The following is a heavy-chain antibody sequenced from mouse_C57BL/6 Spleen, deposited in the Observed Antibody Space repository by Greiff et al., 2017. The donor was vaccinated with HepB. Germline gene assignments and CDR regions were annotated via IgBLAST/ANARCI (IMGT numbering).Heavy chain of an antibody. CDR2: INPNNGGT. D-gene: IGHD1-1*01. V-gene: IGHV1-22*01. J-gene: IGHJ2*01. CDR1: GYTFTDYN. CDR3: ARSPYYYGSSYFDH. Sequence: EVQLQQSGPELVKPGASVKMSCKASGYTFTDYNMHWVKQSHGKSLEWIGYINPNNGGTSYNQKFKGKATLTVNKSSSPAYMELRSLTSEDSAVYYFARSPYYYGSSYFDHWGQGTTLTVAS.